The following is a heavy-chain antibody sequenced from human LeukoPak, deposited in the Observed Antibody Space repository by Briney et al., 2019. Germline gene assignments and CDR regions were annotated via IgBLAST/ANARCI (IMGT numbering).Heavy chain of an antibody. V-gene: IGHV3-21*01. CDR2: ISSGSSYI. CDR3: ARARTMYSSGWYQVVNFDY. D-gene: IGHD6-19*01. Sequence: GGSLRLSCAASGFTFDDYAMHWVRQAPGKGLEWVSSISSGSSYIYYADSVKGRFTISRDNAKNSLYLQMNSLRAEDTAVYYCARARTMYSSGWYQVVNFDYWGQGTLVTVSS. J-gene: IGHJ4*02. CDR1: GFTFDDYA.